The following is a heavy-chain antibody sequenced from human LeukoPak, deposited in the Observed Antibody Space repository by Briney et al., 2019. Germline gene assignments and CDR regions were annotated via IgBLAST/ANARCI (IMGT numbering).Heavy chain of an antibody. CDR3: ARRPIVSTDYYYFLDV. CDR1: EVTFSSYS. CDR2: ISGSSSFI. D-gene: IGHD2/OR15-2a*01. V-gene: IGHV3-21*01. J-gene: IGHJ6*03. Sequence: GGSLRLSCAASEVTFSSYSMNWVRQAPGKGLEWVSSISGSSSFIYYADSVRGRFTISRDNAKNSRYLQMDSLRAEDTAVYYCARRPIVSTDYYYFLDVWRKGTTATVPS.